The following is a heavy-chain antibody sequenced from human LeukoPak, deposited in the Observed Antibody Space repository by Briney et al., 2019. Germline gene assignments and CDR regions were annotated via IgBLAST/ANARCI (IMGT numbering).Heavy chain of an antibody. J-gene: IGHJ4*02. CDR3: ARTESGSGYDY. Sequence: SGPALVKPTQTLTLTCTFSGFSLGTSGMRASWIRQPPGKALEWLARIDWDDDKFYSTSLKTRLTISKDTSKNQVVLTMTNMDPVDTATYYCARTESGSGYDYWGQGTLVTVSS. V-gene: IGHV2-70*04. D-gene: IGHD3-10*01. CDR1: GFSLGTSGMR. CDR2: IDWDDDK.